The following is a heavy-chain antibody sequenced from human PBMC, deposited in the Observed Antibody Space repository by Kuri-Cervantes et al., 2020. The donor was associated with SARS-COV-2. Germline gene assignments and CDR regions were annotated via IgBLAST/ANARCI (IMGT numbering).Heavy chain of an antibody. CDR2: INPNSGGT. CDR3: ARDPANTASIDY. D-gene: IGHD5-18*01. CDR1: GYTFTGYY. V-gene: IGHV1-2*02. Sequence: ASVKVSCKAPGYTFTGYYMHWVRQAPGQGLEWMGWINPNSGGTNYAQKLQGRVTMTTDTSTSTAYMELRSLRSDDTAVYYCARDPANTASIDYWGQGTLVTVSS. J-gene: IGHJ4*02.